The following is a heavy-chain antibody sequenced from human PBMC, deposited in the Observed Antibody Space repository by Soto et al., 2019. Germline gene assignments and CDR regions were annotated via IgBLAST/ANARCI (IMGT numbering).Heavy chain of an antibody. CDR2: ISYDGSNK. D-gene: IGHD3-3*01. Sequence: GGSLRLSCAASGFTFSSYGMHWVRQAPGKGLEWVAVISYDGSNKYYADSVKGRFTISRDNSKNTLYLQMNSLRAEDTAVYYCAKGVYYDFWSGGPGGMDVWGQGTTVTVSS. J-gene: IGHJ6*02. V-gene: IGHV3-30*18. CDR1: GFTFSSYG. CDR3: AKGVYYDFWSGGPGGMDV.